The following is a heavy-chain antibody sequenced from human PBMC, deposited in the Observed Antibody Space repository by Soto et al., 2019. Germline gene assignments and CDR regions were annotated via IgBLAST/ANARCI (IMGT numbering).Heavy chain of an antibody. Sequence: GASVKVSCKVSGYTLTELSMHWVRQAPGKGLEWMGGFDPEDGETIYAQKFQGRVTMTEDTSTDTAYMELSSLRSEDTAVYYCAGGPVGATHNWFDPWGQGTLVTVSS. D-gene: IGHD1-26*01. CDR2: FDPEDGET. CDR3: AGGPVGATHNWFDP. J-gene: IGHJ5*02. V-gene: IGHV1-24*01. CDR1: GYTLTELS.